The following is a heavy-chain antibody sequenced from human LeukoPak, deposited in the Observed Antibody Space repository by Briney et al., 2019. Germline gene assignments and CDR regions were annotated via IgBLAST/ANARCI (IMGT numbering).Heavy chain of an antibody. J-gene: IGHJ3*02. V-gene: IGHV1-24*01. CDR3: ATPGERGSYTLGAFDI. CDR1: GYTLTELS. CDR2: FDPEDGET. D-gene: IGHD1-26*01. Sequence: ASVKVSCKVSGYTLTELSMHWVRQAPGKGLEWMGGFDPEDGETIYAQKFQGRVTMTEDTSTDTAYMELSSLRSEDTAVYYCATPGERGSYTLGAFDIWGQGTMVTVSS.